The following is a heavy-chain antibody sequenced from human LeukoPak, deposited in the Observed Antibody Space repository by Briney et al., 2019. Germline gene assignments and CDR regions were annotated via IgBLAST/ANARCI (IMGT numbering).Heavy chain of an antibody. CDR3: ATMTTVTTRGYYYYYMDV. CDR2: FDPEDGDT. J-gene: IGHJ6*03. CDR1: GYTLTELS. V-gene: IGHV1-24*01. D-gene: IGHD4-17*01. Sequence: ASVKVSCKVSGYTLTELSMHWVRQAPGKGLEWMGGFDPEDGDTIYAQKFQGRVTMTEDTSTDTAYMELSSLRSEDTAVYYCATMTTVTTRGYYYYYMDVWGKGTTVTVSS.